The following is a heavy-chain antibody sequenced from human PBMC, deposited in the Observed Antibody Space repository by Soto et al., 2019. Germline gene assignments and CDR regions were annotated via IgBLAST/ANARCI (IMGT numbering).Heavy chain of an antibody. CDR2: IIPIFATA. Sequence: QVQLVQSGAEVKKPGSSVKVSCKASGGTFSSYAISWVRQARGQGLEWMGGIIPIFATANYAQKFQGRVPITADASTSTAYRELRSLTSEDTAVYYCARHVPAAGYYYGMDVCGQGTTVTVSS. CDR3: ARHVPAAGYYYGMDV. D-gene: IGHD2-2*01. J-gene: IGHJ6*02. CDR1: GGTFSSYA. V-gene: IGHV1-69*12.